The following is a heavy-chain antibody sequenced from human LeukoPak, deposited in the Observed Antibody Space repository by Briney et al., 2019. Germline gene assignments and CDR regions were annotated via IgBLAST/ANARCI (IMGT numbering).Heavy chain of an antibody. J-gene: IGHJ6*03. Sequence: PSETLSLTCTVSGGSISSSSYYWGWIRQPPGKGLEWIGSIYYSGSTYYNPSLKSRVTISVDTSKNQFSLKLSSVTAADTAVYYCASRLQLNYYYMDVWGKGTTVTVSS. D-gene: IGHD4-11*01. CDR3: ASRLQLNYYYMDV. V-gene: IGHV4-39*01. CDR1: GGSISSSSYY. CDR2: IYYSGST.